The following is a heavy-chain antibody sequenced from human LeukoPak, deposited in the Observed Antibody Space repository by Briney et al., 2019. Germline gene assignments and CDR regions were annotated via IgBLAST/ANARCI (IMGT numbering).Heavy chain of an antibody. CDR2: IYYSGST. V-gene: IGHV4-39*01. J-gene: IGHJ3*02. Sequence: SETLSLTCTVSGGSISSSSYYWGWIRQPSGKGLEWIGSIYYSGSTYYNPSLKSRVTISVDTSKNQFSLKLSSVTAADTAVYYCARLLAVAGTHAFDIWGQGTMVTVSS. CDR3: ARLLAVAGTHAFDI. D-gene: IGHD6-19*01. CDR1: GGSISSSSYY.